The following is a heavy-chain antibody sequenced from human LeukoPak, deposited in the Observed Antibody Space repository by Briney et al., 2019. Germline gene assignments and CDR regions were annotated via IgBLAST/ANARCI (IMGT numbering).Heavy chain of an antibody. V-gene: IGHV1-18*04. CDR1: GYTFTGYY. D-gene: IGHD3-10*01. CDR2: ISAYDGNT. Sequence: GASVKVSCKASGYTFTGYYMHWVRQAPGQGLEWMGWISAYDGNTNSAQKFQGRVTMTTDTSTSTAYMELRSLRSDDTAVYYCARDAYGSGKGYFDYWGQGTLVTVSS. J-gene: IGHJ4*02. CDR3: ARDAYGSGKGYFDY.